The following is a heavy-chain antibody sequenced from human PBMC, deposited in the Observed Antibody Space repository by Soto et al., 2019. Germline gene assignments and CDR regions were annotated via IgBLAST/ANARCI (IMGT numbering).Heavy chain of an antibody. D-gene: IGHD5-12*01. CDR2: LHHGGST. Sequence: SETLSLTCDVSRYSINNNNWWSWVRQPPGGGLEWTGELHHGGSTNYNPSLESRVTFSVDISKNQFFLKLSSVTAADTAVYYCTKNSAYALDYWGQGTLVTVS. CDR3: TKNSAYALDY. J-gene: IGHJ4*02. CDR1: RYSINNNNW. V-gene: IGHV4-4*02.